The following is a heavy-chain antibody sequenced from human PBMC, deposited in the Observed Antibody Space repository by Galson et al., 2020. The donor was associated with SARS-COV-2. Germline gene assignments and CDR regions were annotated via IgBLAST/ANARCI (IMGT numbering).Heavy chain of an antibody. CDR1: GYTFTGYY. V-gene: IGHV1-2*02. Sequence: ASVKVSCKASGYTFTGYYMHWVRQAPGQGLEWMGWINPNSGGTNYAQKFQGRVTMTRDTSISTAYMELSRLRSDDTAVYYCAREGSVDTAMDYYYGMDVWGQGTTVTVSS. CDR3: AREGSVDTAMDYYYGMDV. D-gene: IGHD5-18*01. CDR2: INPNSGGT. J-gene: IGHJ6*02.